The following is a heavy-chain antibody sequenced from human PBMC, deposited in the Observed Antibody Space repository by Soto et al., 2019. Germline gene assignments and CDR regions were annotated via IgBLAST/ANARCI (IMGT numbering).Heavy chain of an antibody. CDR1: GGSVSSGSYY. D-gene: IGHD3-3*01. J-gene: IGHJ4*02. V-gene: IGHV4-61*01. CDR3: ARGYFWSGYPLYGNDY. CDR2: IYYSGST. Sequence: SETLSLTCTVSGGSVSSGSYYWSWIRQPPGKGLEWIGYIYYSGSTNYNPSLKSRVTISVDTSKNQFSLKLSSVTAADTAVYYCARGYFWSGYPLYGNDYWGQGTLVTVSS.